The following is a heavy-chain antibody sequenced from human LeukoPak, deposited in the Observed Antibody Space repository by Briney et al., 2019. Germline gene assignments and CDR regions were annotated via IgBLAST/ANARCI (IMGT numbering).Heavy chain of an antibody. J-gene: IGHJ6*02. Sequence: SETLSLTCTVSGGSISSGGYYWSWIRQHPGKGLEWIGYSYYSGSTYYNPSLKSRVTISVDTSKNQFSLKLSSVTAADTAVYYCARDYYDSSGYLGDYYYYGMDVWGQGTTVTVSS. V-gene: IGHV4-31*03. CDR3: ARDYYDSSGYLGDYYYYGMDV. CDR1: GGSISSGGYY. D-gene: IGHD3-22*01. CDR2: SYYSGST.